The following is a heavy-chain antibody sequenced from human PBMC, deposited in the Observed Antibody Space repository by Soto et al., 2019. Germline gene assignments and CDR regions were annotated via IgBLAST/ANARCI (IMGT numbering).Heavy chain of an antibody. J-gene: IGHJ4*02. CDR3: ARGPLITGTTWGFDY. CDR2: ISSSGGSR. D-gene: IGHD1-7*01. V-gene: IGHV3-23*01. CDR1: GFNFNTFA. Sequence: PGGSLRLSCAASGFNFNTFAMSWIRQAPGKGLEWVSHISSSGGSRDYADSVKGRFTISRDNSKNTLYLQMNSLRAEDTAVYYCARGPLITGTTWGFDYWGQGTLVTVTS.